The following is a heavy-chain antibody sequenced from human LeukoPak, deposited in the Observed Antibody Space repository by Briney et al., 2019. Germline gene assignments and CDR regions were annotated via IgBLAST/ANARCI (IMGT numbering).Heavy chain of an antibody. D-gene: IGHD1-26*01. Sequence: GGSLRLSCAASRFTFSNYWTTWVRQAPGKGLEWVANIKPDGTKQYYGDSVKGRFTMSRDTAKNSVYLQMNSLRVEDTAVYYCVSSGGYWGQGTPVTVSS. CDR2: IKPDGTKQ. J-gene: IGHJ4*02. V-gene: IGHV3-7*01. CDR3: VSSGGY. CDR1: RFTFSNYW.